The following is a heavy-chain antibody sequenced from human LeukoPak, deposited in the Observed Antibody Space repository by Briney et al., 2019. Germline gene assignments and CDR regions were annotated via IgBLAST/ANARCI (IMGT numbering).Heavy chain of an antibody. D-gene: IGHD1-26*01. CDR1: GYTFTGYY. CDR3: ARTIVGALSGAFDI. J-gene: IGHJ3*02. V-gene: IGHV1-2*02. Sequence: ASVKVSCKGYGYTFTGYYMHCVRQAPGQGLEWMGWINPNSGGTNYAQKFQGRVTMTRDTSISTAYMELSRLRSDDTAVYYCARTIVGALSGAFDIWGRGTMVTVSS. CDR2: INPNSGGT.